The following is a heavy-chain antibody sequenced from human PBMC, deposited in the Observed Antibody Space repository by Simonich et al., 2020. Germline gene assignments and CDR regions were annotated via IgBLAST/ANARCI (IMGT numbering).Heavy chain of an antibody. V-gene: IGHV4-59*12. CDR1: GGSISSYY. J-gene: IGHJ6*03. Sequence: QVQLQESCPGLVKPSETLSLTCTVSGGSISSYYWSWIRQPPGKGLEWIGYIYYSGNTNYTPPLKSRVTISVDTSKNQFSLKLSSGTAADTAVYYCARGGRYCSSTSCYYYYYYMDVWGKGTTVTVSS. CDR2: IYYSGNT. CDR3: ARGGRYCSSTSCYYYYYYMDV. D-gene: IGHD2-2*01.